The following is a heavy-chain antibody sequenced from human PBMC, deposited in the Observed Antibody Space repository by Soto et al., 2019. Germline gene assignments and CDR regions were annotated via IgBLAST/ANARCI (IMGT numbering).Heavy chain of an antibody. CDR3: ARETYCSSTSCYPPDP. V-gene: IGHV1-69*13. D-gene: IGHD2-2*01. Sequence: EASVKVSCKASGGTFSSYASSWGRQAPGQGLEWMGGIIPIFGTANYAQKFQGRVTITADESTSTAYMELSSLRSEDTAVYYCARETYCSSTSCYPPDPWGQGTLVTVSS. CDR2: IIPIFGTA. CDR1: GGTFSSYA. J-gene: IGHJ5*02.